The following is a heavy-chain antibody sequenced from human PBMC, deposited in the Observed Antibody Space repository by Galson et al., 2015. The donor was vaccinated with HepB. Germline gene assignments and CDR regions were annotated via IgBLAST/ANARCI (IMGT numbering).Heavy chain of an antibody. CDR1: GFTFSSYW. D-gene: IGHD3-22*01. CDR3: AKDPRSKVKAPMIVVAPDY. Sequence: SLRLSCAASGFTFSSYWMTWVRQAPGKGLEWVAVISYDGSNKYYADSVKGRFTISRDNSKNTLYLQMNSLRAEDTAVYYCAKDPRSKVKAPMIVVAPDYWGQGTLVTVSS. J-gene: IGHJ4*02. V-gene: IGHV3-30*18. CDR2: ISYDGSNK.